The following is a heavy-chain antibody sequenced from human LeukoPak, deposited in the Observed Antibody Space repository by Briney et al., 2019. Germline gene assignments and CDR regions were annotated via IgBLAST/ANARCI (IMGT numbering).Heavy chain of an antibody. CDR2: ISGSGRDT. CDR1: GFTFSSYA. V-gene: IGHV3-23*01. J-gene: IGHJ4*02. Sequence: GGSLRLSCAASGFTFSSYAMNWVRRAPVKGLEWVSAISGSGRDTYYADSVKGRFTISRDNSKNTLYLQVNSLRADDTAVYYCATNYYDSSGYFPDFDYWGQGALVSVSS. CDR3: ATNYYDSSGYFPDFDY. D-gene: IGHD3-22*01.